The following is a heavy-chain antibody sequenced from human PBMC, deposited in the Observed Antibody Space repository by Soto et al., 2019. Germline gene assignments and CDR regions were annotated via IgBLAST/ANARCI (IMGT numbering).Heavy chain of an antibody. D-gene: IGHD3-16*01. Sequence: EVQLVESGGGLVKPGGSLRLSCAASGFGFSGAWLRWVRQAPGPGLEWVGRIKRMNSGGTTDYAAPVKGRFTVSRDDSKSTRYLQKDGLEAEDTAVYYCVIDDYDDRYGYLYDPFAFWGQGTMVTVSS. J-gene: IGHJ3*01. CDR1: GFGFSGAW. CDR3: VIDDYDDRYGYLYDPFAF. V-gene: IGHV3-15*01. CDR2: IKRMNSGGTT.